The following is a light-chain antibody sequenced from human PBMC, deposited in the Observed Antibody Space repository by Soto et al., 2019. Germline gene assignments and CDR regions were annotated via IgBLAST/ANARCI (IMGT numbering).Light chain of an antibody. CDR3: GAWDSSLSVVM. V-gene: IGLV1-51*01. Sequence: QSLLTQPPSVSAAPGQKVTISCSGSVSNIEDNYVSWYQHLPGTAPKLLIYDNDRRPSGIPDRFSASKSDTSATLAITGLQTGDEADYYCGAWDSSLSVVMFGGGTKLTVL. J-gene: IGLJ3*02. CDR1: VSNIEDNY. CDR2: DND.